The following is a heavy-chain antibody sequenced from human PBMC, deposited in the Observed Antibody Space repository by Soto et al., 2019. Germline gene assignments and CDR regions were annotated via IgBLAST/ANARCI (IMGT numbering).Heavy chain of an antibody. CDR2: IRSKAYGGTT. Sequence: GVSHRLSCTASGFTFGDYGMSWFRQAPGKGLEWVGFIRSKAYGGTTEYAAFVKGRFTISRDDSKSIAYLQMNSLKTEDTAVYYCTRETNLLLWQGLDGMDVWGQGTTVTVSS. D-gene: IGHD3-10*01. V-gene: IGHV3-49*03. CDR3: TRETNLLLWQGLDGMDV. CDR1: GFTFGDYG. J-gene: IGHJ6*01.